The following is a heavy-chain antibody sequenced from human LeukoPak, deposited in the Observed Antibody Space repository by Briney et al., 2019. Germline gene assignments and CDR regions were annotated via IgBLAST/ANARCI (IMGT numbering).Heavy chain of an antibody. CDR2: IYSGGST. Sequence: PSVTLSLTCTVSGGSISSSSYYWGWIRQPPGKGLEWVSVIYSGGSTYYADSVKGRFTISRDNSKNTLYLQMNSLRAEDTAVYYCARTKSLPGYYYYYMDVWGKGTTVTISS. CDR3: ARTKSLPGYYYYYMDV. J-gene: IGHJ6*03. V-gene: IGHV3-53*01. CDR1: GGSISSSSYY.